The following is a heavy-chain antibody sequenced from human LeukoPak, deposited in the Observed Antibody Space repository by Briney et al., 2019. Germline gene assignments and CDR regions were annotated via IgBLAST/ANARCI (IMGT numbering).Heavy chain of an antibody. Sequence: GGSLILSCTASGFTFGDYAMSWFRQAPGQGLEWVGFMRSKAYGGTTEYAASVKGRFTISRDDYKSIDYLQMNSLKTEDTAVYYCNRSREGDYYYDSSGYYFFDYWGQGTLVTVSS. CDR2: MRSKAYGGTT. D-gene: IGHD3-22*01. CDR1: GFTFGDYA. J-gene: IGHJ4*02. CDR3: NRSREGDYYYDSSGYYFFDY. V-gene: IGHV3-49*03.